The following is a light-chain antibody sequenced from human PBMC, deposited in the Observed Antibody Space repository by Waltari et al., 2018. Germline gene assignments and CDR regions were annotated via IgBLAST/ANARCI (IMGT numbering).Light chain of an antibody. J-gene: IGKJ4*01. CDR3: QQYDGSTVT. V-gene: IGKV3-20*01. CDR2: GTS. Sequence: EIVLTQSPGTLSLSPGEGAALSCRASQPISSISLTWYQQKPGQAPSLLIYGTSSRATGIPDRFSGSGSGTDFTLTIRRLDPEDFAVYYCQQYDGSTVTFGGGTKVEVK. CDR1: QPISSIS.